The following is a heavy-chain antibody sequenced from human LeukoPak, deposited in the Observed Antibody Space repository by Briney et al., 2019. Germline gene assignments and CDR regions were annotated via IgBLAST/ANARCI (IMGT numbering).Heavy chain of an antibody. V-gene: IGHV3-23*01. J-gene: IGHJ4*02. D-gene: IGHD3-10*01. CDR2: ISGSGGST. Sequence: PGGTLRLSCAASGFTFSSYGMSWVRQAPGKGLEWVSAISGSGGSTYYADSVKGRFTISRDNSKNTLYLQMNSLRAEDTAVYYCAKTISDYYGSGSYHSSFNYFDYWGQGTLVTVSS. CDR1: GFTFSSYG. CDR3: AKTISDYYGSGSYHSSFNYFDY.